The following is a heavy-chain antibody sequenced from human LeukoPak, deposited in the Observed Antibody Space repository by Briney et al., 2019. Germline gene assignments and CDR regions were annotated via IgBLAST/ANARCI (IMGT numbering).Heavy chain of an antibody. J-gene: IGHJ4*02. V-gene: IGHV2-70*04. CDR2: IDWDDEK. Sequence: SGPTLVNPTQTLTLTCTFSGFSLSTTGMRVSWIRQPPGKALEWLARIDWDDEKFYSTPLKTRLTISKDTSKNQVVLTMTNMDPVDTATYYCARIGSSGWHNDYWGQGTLVTVSS. CDR3: ARIGSSGWHNDY. D-gene: IGHD6-19*01. CDR1: GFSLSTTGMR.